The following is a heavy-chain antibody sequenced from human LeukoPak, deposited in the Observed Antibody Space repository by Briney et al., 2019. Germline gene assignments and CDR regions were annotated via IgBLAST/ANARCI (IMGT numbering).Heavy chain of an antibody. CDR2: IKQGGSER. J-gene: IGHJ4*02. D-gene: IGHD6-19*01. V-gene: IGHV3-7*01. CDR3: AREGYGTGWYQDC. Sequence: GGSLRLSCAASGFTFSSYWMSWVRQAPGKGLEWVANIKQGGSERYYVDSVKGRFTISRDNAKNALYLQMNSLRAEDTAVYYCAREGYGTGWYQDCWGQGTPVTVSS. CDR1: GFTFSSYW.